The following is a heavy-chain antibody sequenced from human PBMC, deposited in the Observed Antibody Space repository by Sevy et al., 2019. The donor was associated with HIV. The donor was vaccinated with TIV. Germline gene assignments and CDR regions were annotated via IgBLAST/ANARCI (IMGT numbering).Heavy chain of an antibody. CDR2: IWYDGSNK. D-gene: IGHD2-2*01. Sequence: GGSLRLSCAASGFTFSSYGMHWVRQAPGKGLEWVAVIWYDGSNKYYADSVKGRFTISRDNSKNTLYLQMNSLRAEDTAVYYCAREGNVGSTSHRFDPWGQGTLVTVSS. J-gene: IGHJ5*02. V-gene: IGHV3-33*01. CDR3: AREGNVGSTSHRFDP. CDR1: GFTFSSYG.